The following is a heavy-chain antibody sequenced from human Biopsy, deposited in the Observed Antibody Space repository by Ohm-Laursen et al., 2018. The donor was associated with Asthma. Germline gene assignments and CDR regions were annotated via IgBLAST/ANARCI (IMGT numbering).Heavy chain of an antibody. CDR2: MYHSGSP. V-gene: IGHV4-39*01. CDR1: GDSFSSSTGSFY. J-gene: IGHJ6*02. CDR3: VRGSSSWHHGPFHYYYGLDV. D-gene: IGHD6-13*01. Sequence: SDTLSLTCSVSGDSFSSSTGSFYWGWIRQPPGKGMEWIGSMYHSGSPYYNPSLESRVTVSADTSKNQFSLKLTSVTAADTAVYYCVRGSSSWHHGPFHYYYGLDVWGQGTTATVSS.